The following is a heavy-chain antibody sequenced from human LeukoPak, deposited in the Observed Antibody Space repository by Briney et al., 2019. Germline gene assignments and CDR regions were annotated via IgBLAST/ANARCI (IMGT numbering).Heavy chain of an antibody. CDR3: TTATVVTPATY. CDR2: IKSKTDGGTT. Sequence: GGSLRLSCAASGFTFNYAWMSWVRQAPGKGLEWVGHIKSKTDGGTTDYAAPVKGRFTISRDDSQTTLYLQMNSLKTEDTAVYYCTTATVVTPATYWGQGTLVTVSS. V-gene: IGHV3-15*01. CDR1: GFTFNYAW. J-gene: IGHJ4*02. D-gene: IGHD4-23*01.